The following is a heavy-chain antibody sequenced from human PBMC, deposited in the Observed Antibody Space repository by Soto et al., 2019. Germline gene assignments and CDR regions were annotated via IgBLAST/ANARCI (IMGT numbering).Heavy chain of an antibody. V-gene: IGHV1-18*01. J-gene: IGHJ5*02. D-gene: IGHD3-10*01. CDR1: GYIFTTYS. CDR3: AREAVGVQASWFDP. CDR2: VSASNGKT. Sequence: QIQLVQSGSEVRMPGASVKVSCKASGYIFTTYSITWVRQAPGQGLEWMGWVSASNGKTNYAQKFEDRVTMTTDTSTTTAYMELRSLRSGDTAVYYCAREAVGVQASWFDPGGQGTLVTVSS.